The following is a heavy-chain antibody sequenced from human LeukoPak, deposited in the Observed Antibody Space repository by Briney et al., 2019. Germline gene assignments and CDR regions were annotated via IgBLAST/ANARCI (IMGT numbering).Heavy chain of an antibody. J-gene: IGHJ4*02. CDR1: GFTFSDYY. CDR3: AKDRCDAGVCYLFDC. Sequence: GGSLRLSCAASGFTFSDYYMSWIRQAPGKGLEWVSSISTTGIATYYADSVRGQFTISRDNSKNTLYLQMNSLRAEDTAIYYCAKDRCDAGVCYLFDCWGQGTLVTVSS. D-gene: IGHD2-21*02. CDR2: ISTTGIAT. V-gene: IGHV3-11*01.